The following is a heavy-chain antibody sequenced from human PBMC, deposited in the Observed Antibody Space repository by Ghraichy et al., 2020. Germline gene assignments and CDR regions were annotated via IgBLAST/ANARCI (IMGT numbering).Heavy chain of an antibody. CDR2: INHSGST. CDR1: GGSFSGYY. D-gene: IGHD3-22*01. Sequence: SETLSLTCAVYGGSFSGYYWSWIRQPPGKGLEWIGEINHSGSTNYNPSLKSRVTISVDTSKNQFSLKLSSVTAADTAVYYCARCGYYRNWFDPWGQGTLVTVSS. J-gene: IGHJ5*02. CDR3: ARCGYYRNWFDP. V-gene: IGHV4-34*01.